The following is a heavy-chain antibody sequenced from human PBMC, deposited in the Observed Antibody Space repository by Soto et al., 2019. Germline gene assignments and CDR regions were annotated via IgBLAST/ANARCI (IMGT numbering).Heavy chain of an antibody. Sequence: QVQLVESGGGVVQPGRSLRLSCAASGFTFSSYAMHWVRQAPGKGLEWVAVISYDGSNKYYADSVQGRFTISRDNSKNTLSLQMNSLRAEDTAVYYCARDPYYYGSGRYYSFDYWGQGTLVTVSS. J-gene: IGHJ4*02. CDR2: ISYDGSNK. D-gene: IGHD3-10*01. CDR1: GFTFSSYA. CDR3: ARDPYYYGSGRYYSFDY. V-gene: IGHV3-30-3*01.